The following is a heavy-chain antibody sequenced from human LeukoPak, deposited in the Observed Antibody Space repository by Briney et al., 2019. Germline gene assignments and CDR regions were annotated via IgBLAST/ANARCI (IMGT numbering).Heavy chain of an antibody. Sequence: GGSLRLSCAASGFTFDDYAMHWVRQAPGKGLEWVSGISCNSGSIGYADSVKGRFTISRDNAKNSLYLQMNSLRAEDTAVYYCARRYCSGGSCYSVLDYWGQGTLVTVSS. J-gene: IGHJ4*02. D-gene: IGHD2-15*01. CDR3: ARRYCSGGSCYSVLDY. CDR1: GFTFDDYA. V-gene: IGHV3-9*01. CDR2: ISCNSGSI.